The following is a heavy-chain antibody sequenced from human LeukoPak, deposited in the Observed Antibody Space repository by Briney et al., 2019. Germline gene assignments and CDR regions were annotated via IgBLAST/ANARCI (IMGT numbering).Heavy chain of an antibody. CDR2: ISSSSSYI. D-gene: IGHD3-22*01. CDR1: GFTFSSYS. Sequence: PGGSLRPSCAASGFTFSSYSMNWVPQAPGKGLEWVSSISSSSSYIYYADSVKGRFTISRDNDKNSLYLQMNSLRADTTVVYYSARDFCRAGGDSSGSLSVSWGQGTLVTVSS. CDR3: ARDFCRAGGDSSGSLSVS. J-gene: IGHJ5*02. V-gene: IGHV3-21*01.